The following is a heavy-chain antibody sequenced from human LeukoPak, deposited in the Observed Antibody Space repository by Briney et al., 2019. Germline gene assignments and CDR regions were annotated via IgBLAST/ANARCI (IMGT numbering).Heavy chain of an antibody. V-gene: IGHV3-7*01. CDR3: ATYSSLNRREFQY. J-gene: IGHJ1*01. Sequence: GGSLRLSCEGSGFTFSNYWMGWVRQASGKGLQWVANIKTDGSEKYYVDSVKGRFTISRDNAKNSLYLQMNSLRAEDTAVYYCATYSSLNRREFQYWGQGTLLTVSS. D-gene: IGHD3-22*01. CDR2: IKTDGSEK. CDR1: GFTFSNYW.